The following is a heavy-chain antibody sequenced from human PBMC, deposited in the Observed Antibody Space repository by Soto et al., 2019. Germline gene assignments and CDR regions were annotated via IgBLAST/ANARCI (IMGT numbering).Heavy chain of an antibody. CDR2: INAGNGNT. CDR1: GYTFTSYA. Sequence: QVQLVQSGAEVKKPGASVKVSCKASGYTFTSYAMHWVRQAPGQRLEWMGWINAGNGNTKYSQKFQGRVTITRDTSASTAYMELSSLRSEDTAVYHCARAPGGYYGMDVWGQGTTVTVSS. CDR3: ARAPGGYYGMDV. V-gene: IGHV1-3*01. J-gene: IGHJ6*02. D-gene: IGHD3-10*01.